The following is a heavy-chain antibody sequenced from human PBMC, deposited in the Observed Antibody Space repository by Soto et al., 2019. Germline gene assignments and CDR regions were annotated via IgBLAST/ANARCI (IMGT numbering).Heavy chain of an antibody. Sequence: TSETLSLTCTVSGGSISSYYWSWIRQPPGKGLEWIGYIYYSGSTNYNPSLKSRVTISVDTSKNQFSLKLSSVTAADTAVYYCARRSYGQYYYYMDVWGKGTTVTVSS. D-gene: IGHD5-18*01. V-gene: IGHV4-59*08. CDR1: GGSISSYY. CDR2: IYYSGST. J-gene: IGHJ6*03. CDR3: ARRSYGQYYYYMDV.